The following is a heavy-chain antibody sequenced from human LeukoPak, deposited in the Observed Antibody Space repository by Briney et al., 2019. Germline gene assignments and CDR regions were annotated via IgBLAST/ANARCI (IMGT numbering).Heavy chain of an antibody. CDR1: GYSISSGYY. Sequence: SETLSLTCTVSGYSISSGYYWGWTGPPPGKGLEWSGSIYHSGSTEYNPSLKRRVTISAETTKKQVSLKLTSVTAADTAVYYCASSGYSYGCGAFDIWGQGTMVTVSS. CDR3: ASSGYSYGCGAFDI. D-gene: IGHD5-18*01. J-gene: IGHJ3*02. V-gene: IGHV4-38-2*02. CDR2: IYHSGST.